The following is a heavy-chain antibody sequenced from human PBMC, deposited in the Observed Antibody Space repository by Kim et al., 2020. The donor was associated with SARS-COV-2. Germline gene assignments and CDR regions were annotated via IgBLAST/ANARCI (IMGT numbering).Heavy chain of an antibody. CDR1: GGSISSSSYY. Sequence: SETLSLTCTVSGGSISSSSYYWGWIRQPPGKGLEWIGSIYYSGSTYYNPSLKSRVTISVDTSKNQFSLKLSSVTAADTAVYYCARHGPSGSYPGGWFDPWGQGTLVTVSS. CDR2: IYYSGST. CDR3: ARHGPSGSYPGGWFDP. J-gene: IGHJ5*02. V-gene: IGHV4-39*01. D-gene: IGHD1-26*01.